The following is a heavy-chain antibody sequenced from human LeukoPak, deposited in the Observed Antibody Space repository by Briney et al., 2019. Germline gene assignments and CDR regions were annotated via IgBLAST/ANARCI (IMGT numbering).Heavy chain of an antibody. J-gene: IGHJ4*02. CDR2: IQYDGSNK. V-gene: IGHV3-30*02. CDR3: AKYDAQ. D-gene: IGHD3-16*01. Sequence: GGSLRLSCAASGFTFSSYGMHWVRQAPGKGLEWVAFIQYDGSNKYYADSVKGRFTISRDNSKNTLYLQMNSLRPEDTAMYYCAKYDAQWGQATLATVSS. CDR1: GFTFSSYG.